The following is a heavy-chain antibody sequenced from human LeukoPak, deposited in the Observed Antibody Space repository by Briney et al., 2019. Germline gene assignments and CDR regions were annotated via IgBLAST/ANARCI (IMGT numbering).Heavy chain of an antibody. CDR3: AGEGVAPGGHGMDV. CDR1: GGTFSSYA. V-gene: IGHV1-69*13. Sequence: GASVKVSCKASGGTFSSYAISWVRQAPGQGLEWMGGIIPIFGTANYAQKFQGRVTITADESTSTAYMELSSLRSEDTAVYYCAGEGVAPGGHGMDVWGQGTTVTVSS. J-gene: IGHJ6*02. D-gene: IGHD2-15*01. CDR2: IIPIFGTA.